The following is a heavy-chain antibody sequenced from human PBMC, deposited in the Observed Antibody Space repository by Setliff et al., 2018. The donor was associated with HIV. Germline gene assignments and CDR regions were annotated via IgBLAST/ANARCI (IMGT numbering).Heavy chain of an antibody. V-gene: IGHV4-59*01. CDR3: ARGGTSSNWFGP. D-gene: IGHD2-2*01. J-gene: IGHJ5*02. CDR2: IFPGGAT. CDR1: GVSLSSYY. Sequence: SETLSLTCSVTGVSLSSYYWSWIRHSPGKGLEWIGIIFPGGATNYNPSLTSRVTISVDTSKNHLFLKLTSVTTADTAMYYCARGGTSSNWFGPWGQGTLVTVSS.